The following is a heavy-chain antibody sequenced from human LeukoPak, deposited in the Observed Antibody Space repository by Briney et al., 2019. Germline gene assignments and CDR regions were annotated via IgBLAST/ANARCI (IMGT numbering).Heavy chain of an antibody. CDR3: AREPVSTNGYYYYYGMDV. J-gene: IGHJ6*02. D-gene: IGHD2-8*01. CDR2: MNPNSGNT. V-gene: IGHV1-8*01. CDR1: GYTFTSYD. Sequence: ASVKVSCKASGYTFTSYDINWVRQATGQGLEWMGWMNPNSGNTGYAQKFQGRVTMTRNTSMSTAYMELSSLRSEDTAVYYCAREPVSTNGYYYYYGMDVWGQGTTVTVSS.